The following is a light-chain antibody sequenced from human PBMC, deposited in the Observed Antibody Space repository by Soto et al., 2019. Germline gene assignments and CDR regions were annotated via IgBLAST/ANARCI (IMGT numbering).Light chain of an antibody. V-gene: IGKV1-27*01. Sequence: DIQMAQSPSSLSASIGDRVTITCRASQGISEYLAWYQQRPGNAPNLLIYGASILQSGVPSRFSGSGSGTHFTLTINSLQPEDFATYYCQQSYRTPHTFGQGTKLETK. CDR2: GAS. CDR3: QQSYRTPHT. J-gene: IGKJ2*01. CDR1: QGISEY.